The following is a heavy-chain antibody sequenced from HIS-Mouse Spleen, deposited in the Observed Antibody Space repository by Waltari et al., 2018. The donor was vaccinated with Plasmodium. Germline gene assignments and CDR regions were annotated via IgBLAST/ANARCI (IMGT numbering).Heavy chain of an antibody. V-gene: IGHV4-34*01. CDR2: INHSGRT. J-gene: IGHJ2*01. CDR3: ARGRVLGTSSGYFDL. Sequence: QVQLQQWGAGLLKPSETLSLTCAVYGGSFSGYYWSWIRQPPGKGLAWIGEINHSGRTNYNPSLKSRVTISVDTSKNQFSLKLSSVTAADTAVYYCARGRVLGTSSGYFDLWGRGTLVTVSS. CDR1: GGSFSGYY. D-gene: IGHD3-10*01.